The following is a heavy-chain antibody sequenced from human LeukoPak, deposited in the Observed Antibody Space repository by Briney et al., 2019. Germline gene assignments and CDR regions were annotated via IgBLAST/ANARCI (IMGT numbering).Heavy chain of an antibody. Sequence: GGSLRLSCAASGFTFSNYEMNWVRQAPGKGLEWVSYIGSTIYYADSVKGRFTVSRDNAKNSLFLQMNSLRAEDTAVYYCARETNSGYDFWGQGTLVTVSS. D-gene: IGHD3-22*01. J-gene: IGHJ4*02. CDR2: IGSTI. CDR1: GFTFSNYE. V-gene: IGHV3-48*03. CDR3: ARETNSGYDF.